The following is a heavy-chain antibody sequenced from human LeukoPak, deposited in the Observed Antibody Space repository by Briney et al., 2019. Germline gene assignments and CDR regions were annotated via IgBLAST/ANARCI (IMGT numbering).Heavy chain of an antibody. V-gene: IGHV3-21*01. CDR1: GFTFSTYA. CDR2: ISKRSDYI. D-gene: IGHD3/OR15-3a*01. CDR3: ARHLEKDFWTGIYKDYYYYYMDV. Sequence: GGTLRLSCAASGFTFSTYAMNWVRQAPGRGREWVSSISKRSDYIKYADSVRGRFTNSRDNAKNSLYLQMNSLRAEDTAVYYCARHLEKDFWTGIYKDYYYYYMDVWGKGTTVTVSS. J-gene: IGHJ6*03.